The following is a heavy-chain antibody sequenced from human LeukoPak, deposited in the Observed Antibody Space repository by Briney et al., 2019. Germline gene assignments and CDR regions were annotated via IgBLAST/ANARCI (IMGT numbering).Heavy chain of an antibody. D-gene: IGHD5-24*01. V-gene: IGHV3-7*03. CDR1: GFMFSSNW. CDR2: IKEDGTET. Sequence: GGSLRLSCAASGFMFSSNWMGWVRLAPGKGLEGVANIKEDGTETYYVDSVKGRFTISRDNAKNSLYLQMKSLRVEDTAVYYCAKEGRSLQTYWGQGTLVPVSS. CDR3: AKEGRSLQTY. J-gene: IGHJ4*02.